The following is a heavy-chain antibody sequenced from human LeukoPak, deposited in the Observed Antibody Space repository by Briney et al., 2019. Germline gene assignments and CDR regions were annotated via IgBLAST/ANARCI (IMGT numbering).Heavy chain of an antibody. Sequence: PSETLSLTCSASGGSISNYYWSWIRQPPGKGLEWIGYIYYSGSTSYNPSLRSRVTISVDTSKNQFSLKLNSVTAADTAVYYCARSKDILTGYCFDYWGLGTLVTVSS. D-gene: IGHD3-9*01. CDR1: GGSISNYY. V-gene: IGHV4-59*01. CDR3: ARSKDILTGYCFDY. J-gene: IGHJ4*02. CDR2: IYYSGST.